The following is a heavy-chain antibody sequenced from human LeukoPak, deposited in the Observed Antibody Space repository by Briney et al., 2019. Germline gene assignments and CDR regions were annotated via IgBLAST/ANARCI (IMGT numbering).Heavy chain of an antibody. CDR1: GFSFSNSW. CDR3: ARDFAYQQFDY. Sequence: GGSLRLSCAATGFSFSNSWMTWVRQAPGKGPEWLANINQDGSTKNYVDAVEGRFTISRDNAKNSVHLQMNSLRAEDTAVYYCARDFAYQQFDYWGQGTLVTVSS. V-gene: IGHV3-7*01. J-gene: IGHJ4*02. CDR2: INQDGSTK. D-gene: IGHD2-2*01.